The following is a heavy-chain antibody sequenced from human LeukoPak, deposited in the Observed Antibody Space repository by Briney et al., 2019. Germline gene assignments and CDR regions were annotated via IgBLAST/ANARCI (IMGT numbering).Heavy chain of an antibody. Sequence: SVKVSCKASGGTFSSYAISWVRQAPGQGLEWMGRIIPIFGTANYAQKFQGRVTITTDESTSTAYMELSSLRSEDTAVYYCARARYDFWSGYLPLEYWGQGTLVTVSS. CDR3: ARARYDFWSGYLPLEY. D-gene: IGHD3-3*01. CDR1: GGTFSSYA. CDR2: IIPIFGTA. V-gene: IGHV1-69*05. J-gene: IGHJ4*02.